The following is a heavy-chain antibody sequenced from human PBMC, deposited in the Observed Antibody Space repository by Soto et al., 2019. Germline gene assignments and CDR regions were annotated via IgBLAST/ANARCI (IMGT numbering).Heavy chain of an antibody. CDR2: IYHSGST. CDR3: ARVERSIAVAGLYFDY. J-gene: IGHJ4*02. Sequence: QVQLQESGPGLVKPSGTLSLTCAVSGGSISSSNWWSWVRQPPGKGLEWIGEIYHSGSTNYNPSLKSRVTLSVDKSKNQFSLKLSSVTAADTAVYYCARVERSIAVAGLYFDYWGQGTLVTVSS. D-gene: IGHD6-19*01. V-gene: IGHV4-4*02. CDR1: GGSISSSNW.